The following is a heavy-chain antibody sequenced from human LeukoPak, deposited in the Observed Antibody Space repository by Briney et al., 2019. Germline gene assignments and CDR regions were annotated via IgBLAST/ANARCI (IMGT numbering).Heavy chain of an antibody. CDR3: ARELLWFGEPSG. D-gene: IGHD3-10*01. V-gene: IGHV4-59*02. CDR2: IYHSGST. Sequence: PSETLSLTCSVSGGSVSSYYWSWIRQSPGKGLEWIGEIYHSGSTNYNPSHKSRVTISVHKSKNQFSLKLSSVTAPDTAVYYCARELLWFGEPSGWGQGTLVTVSS. CDR1: GGSVSSYY. J-gene: IGHJ4*02.